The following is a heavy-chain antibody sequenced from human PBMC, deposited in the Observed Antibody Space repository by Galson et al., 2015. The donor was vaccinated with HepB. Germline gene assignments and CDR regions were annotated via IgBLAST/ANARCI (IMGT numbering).Heavy chain of an antibody. Sequence: SLRLSCAASGFTVSSNYMSWVRQAPGKGLEWVSVIYSGGSTYYADSVKGRFTISRDNSKSTLYLQMNSLRAEDTAVYYCARIGGYYSYYFDYWGQGTLVTVSS. J-gene: IGHJ4*02. CDR1: GFTVSSNY. CDR3: ARIGGYYSYYFDY. CDR2: IYSGGST. V-gene: IGHV3-66*01. D-gene: IGHD3-22*01.